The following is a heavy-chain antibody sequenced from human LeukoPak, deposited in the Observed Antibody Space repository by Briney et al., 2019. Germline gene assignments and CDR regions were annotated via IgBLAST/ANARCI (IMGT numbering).Heavy chain of an antibody. CDR2: NSGGGGST. V-gene: IGHV3-43*02. CDR1: GFTFDDYA. J-gene: IGHJ6*03. Sequence: PGGSLRLSCAASGFTFDDYAMHWVRQAPGKGLEWVSLNSGGGGSTYYADSVKGRFTISRDNSKNSLYLQMNSLRTEDTALYYCAKDHRLRYYYYYMDVWGKGTTVTVSS. D-gene: IGHD4-17*01. CDR3: AKDHRLRYYYYYMDV.